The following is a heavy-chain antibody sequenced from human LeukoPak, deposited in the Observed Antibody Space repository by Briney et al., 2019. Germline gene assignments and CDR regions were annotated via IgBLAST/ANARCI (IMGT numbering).Heavy chain of an antibody. Sequence: GGSLRLSCAASGFTFSSYGMHWVRQAPGKGLEWVAVISYDGSNKYYADSVKGRFTISRDNSKNTLYLQMNSLRAEDTAVYYCARAPVLRYFHYYYYMDVWGKGTTVTISS. CDR1: GFTFSSYG. D-gene: IGHD3-9*01. CDR3: ARAPVLRYFHYYYYMDV. V-gene: IGHV3-30*03. J-gene: IGHJ6*03. CDR2: ISYDGSNK.